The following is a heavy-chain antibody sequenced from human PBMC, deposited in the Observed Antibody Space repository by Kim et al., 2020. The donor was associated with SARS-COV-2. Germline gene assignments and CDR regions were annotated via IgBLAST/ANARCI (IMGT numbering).Heavy chain of an antibody. D-gene: IGHD3-10*01. V-gene: IGHV4-4*02. CDR1: GGSISSSNW. J-gene: IGHJ4*02. Sequence: SETLSLTCAVSGGSISSSNWWSWVRQPPGKGLEWIGEIYHSGSTNYNPSLKSRVTISVDKYKNQFSLKLSSVTAADTAVYYCATYGSGSYYNGGLDYWGQGTLVTVSS. CDR2: IYHSGST. CDR3: ATYGSGSYYNGGLDY.